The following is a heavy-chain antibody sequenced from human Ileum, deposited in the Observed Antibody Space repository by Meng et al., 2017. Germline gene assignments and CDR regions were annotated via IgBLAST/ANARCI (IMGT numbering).Heavy chain of an antibody. CDR2: MNLGGSP. Sequence: QVQVEESGPGLVEPSGCLSLTCAVSGRSISSSDWWSWVRQPSGKGLEWIAEMNLGGSPNYNPSLKSRVTMSVDKSNDHLSLQLTSVTAADTAVYYCAHIFDSWGQGTLVTVSS. J-gene: IGHJ4*02. V-gene: IGHV4-4*02. CDR3: AHIFDS. CDR1: GRSISSSDW.